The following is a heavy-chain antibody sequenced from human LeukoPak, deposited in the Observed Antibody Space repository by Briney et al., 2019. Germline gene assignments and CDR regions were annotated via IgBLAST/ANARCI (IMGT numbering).Heavy chain of an antibody. Sequence: SETLSLTCAVYGGSFSGYYWSWIRQPPGKGLEWIGEINHSGSTNYNPPLKSRVTISVDTSKNQFSLKLSSVTAADTAVYYCARYLRYFDWLFSDDAFDIWGQGTMVTVSS. CDR3: ARYLRYFDWLFSDDAFDI. CDR2: INHSGST. V-gene: IGHV4-34*01. CDR1: GGSFSGYY. J-gene: IGHJ3*02. D-gene: IGHD3-9*01.